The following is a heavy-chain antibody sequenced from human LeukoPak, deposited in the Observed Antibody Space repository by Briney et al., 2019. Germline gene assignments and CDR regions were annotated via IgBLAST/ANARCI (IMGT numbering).Heavy chain of an antibody. V-gene: IGHV4-30-2*01. CDR1: GGSISSGGYY. CDR3: ARDTYSNYPQAGPSGDY. D-gene: IGHD4-11*01. Sequence: SETLSLTCTVSGGSISSGGYYWSWIRQPPGKGLEWIGYIYHSGSTYYNPSLKSRVTISVDRSKNQFSLKLSSVTAADTAVYYCARDTYSNYPQAGPSGDYWGQGTLVTVSS. J-gene: IGHJ4*02. CDR2: IYHSGST.